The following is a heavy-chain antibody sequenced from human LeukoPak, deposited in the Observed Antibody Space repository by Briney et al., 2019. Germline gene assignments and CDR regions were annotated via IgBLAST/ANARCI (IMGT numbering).Heavy chain of an antibody. V-gene: IGHV4-31*03. CDR2: IYYSGST. D-gene: IGHD6-19*01. J-gene: IGHJ4*02. CDR3: ARTKSRSGWYDPHHPLDY. CDR1: GGSISSGGYY. Sequence: PSETLSLTCTVSGGSISSGGYYWSWIRQHPGKGLEWIGYIYYSGSTYYNPSLKSRVTISVDTSKNQFSLKLGSVTAADTAVYYGARTKSRSGWYDPHHPLDYWGQGTLVTVSS.